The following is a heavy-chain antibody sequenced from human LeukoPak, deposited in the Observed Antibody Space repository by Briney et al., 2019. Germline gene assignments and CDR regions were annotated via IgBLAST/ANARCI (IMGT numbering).Heavy chain of an antibody. D-gene: IGHD3-9*01. CDR2: VSSASSHV. V-gene: IGHV3-21*01. Sequence: GESLRLSCVASGFSFSTYAMNWVRQAPGKGPEWVSYVSSASSHVYYADSVRGRFIISRDNAKNSLYLQMNSLRAEDTALYYCSKDLGPDYDILTVWGQGTLVTVSS. CDR1: GFSFSTYA. CDR3: SKDLGPDYDILTV. J-gene: IGHJ4*02.